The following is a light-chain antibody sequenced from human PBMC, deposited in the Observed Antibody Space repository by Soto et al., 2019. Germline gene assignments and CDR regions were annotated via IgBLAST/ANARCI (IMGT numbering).Light chain of an antibody. CDR1: QSVSSY. CDR3: QQYGSSPALT. CDR2: DAS. Sequence: EIVLTQSPATLSLSPGERATLSCRASQSVSSYLAWYQQKPGQAPRLLIYDASNRATGIPARFSGSGSGTDFTLTISSLEPEDFAVYYCQQYGSSPALTFGGGTKVDNK. V-gene: IGKV3-11*01. J-gene: IGKJ4*01.